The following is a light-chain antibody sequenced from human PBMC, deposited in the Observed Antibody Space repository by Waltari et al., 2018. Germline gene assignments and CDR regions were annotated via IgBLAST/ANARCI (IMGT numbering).Light chain of an antibody. CDR3: QSYDSSLSGFWV. V-gene: IGLV1-40*01. CDR1: SPNIGAGYD. J-gene: IGLJ3*02. CDR2: GNR. Sequence: QSVLTQPPSVSGAPGQRVTIPCTGSSPNIGAGYDVHWYQQLPGTAPNLPVQGNRNRPSGVPDRFSGSKSGTSASLAITGLQAEDEADYYCQSYDSSLSGFWVFGGGTKLTVL.